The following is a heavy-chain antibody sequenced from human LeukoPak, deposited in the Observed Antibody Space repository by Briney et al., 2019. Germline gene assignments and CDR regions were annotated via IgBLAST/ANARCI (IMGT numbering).Heavy chain of an antibody. J-gene: IGHJ4*02. D-gene: IGHD3-10*01. CDR3: ARSLLWFGESYYFDY. CDR2: INPNSGGT. CDR1: GYTFTGYY. V-gene: IGHV1-2*02. Sequence: ASVKVSCKASGYTFTGYYMHWVRQAPGQGLGWMGWINPNSGGTNYAQKFQGRVTMTRDTSISTAYMELSRLRSDDTAVYYCARSLLWFGESYYFDYWGQGTLVTVSS.